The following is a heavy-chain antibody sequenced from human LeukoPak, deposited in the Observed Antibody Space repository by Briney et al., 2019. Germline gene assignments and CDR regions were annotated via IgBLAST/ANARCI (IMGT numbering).Heavy chain of an antibody. J-gene: IGHJ3*02. CDR3: ARGILTGYSPDAFDI. CDR1: GFTFSDYY. Sequence: PGGSLRLSCAASGFTFSDYYMSWIRQAPGKGLEWVSYISSSGSTIYYADSVKGRFTISRDNAKNSLYLQMNSLRAEDTAVYYCARGILTGYSPDAFDIWGQGTMVTVSS. CDR2: ISSSGSTI. D-gene: IGHD3-9*01. V-gene: IGHV3-11*01.